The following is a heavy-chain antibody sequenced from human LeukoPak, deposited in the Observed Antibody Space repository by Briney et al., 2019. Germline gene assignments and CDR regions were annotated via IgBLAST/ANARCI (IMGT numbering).Heavy chain of an antibody. V-gene: IGHV1-24*01. CDR3: ATAGGYSSSPRVFDY. Sequence: ASVKVSCKVSGYTLTELSMHWVRQAPGKGLEWMGGFDPEDGETIYAQKFQGRVTMTEDTSTDTAYMELSSLRSEDTPVYYCATAGGYSSSPRVFDYWGQGTLVTVSS. CDR1: GYTLTELS. J-gene: IGHJ4*02. CDR2: FDPEDGET. D-gene: IGHD6-13*01.